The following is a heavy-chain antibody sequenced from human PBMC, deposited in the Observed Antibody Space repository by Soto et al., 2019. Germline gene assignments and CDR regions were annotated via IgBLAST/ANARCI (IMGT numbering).Heavy chain of an antibody. J-gene: IGHJ4*02. D-gene: IGHD1-26*01. CDR1: GFTLTTYT. V-gene: IGHV3-21*01. Sequence: SLRLSCAASGFTLTTYTMNWVRQAPGMGLEWVASINGRGNYKYYTDSVEGRFTISRDNAENSLYLHMNSLGAEDTAVYYCAREDGVVGATSAFDYWGQGTLVTVSS. CDR2: INGRGNYK. CDR3: AREDGVVGATSAFDY.